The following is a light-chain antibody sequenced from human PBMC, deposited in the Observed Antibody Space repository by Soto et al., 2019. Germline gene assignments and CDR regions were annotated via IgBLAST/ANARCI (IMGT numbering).Light chain of an antibody. V-gene: IGKV1-39*01. J-gene: IGKJ4*01. CDR3: QQSYSTLPLT. Sequence: DIQMTQSPSSLSASVGDRVTITCLASQSISSYLNWYQQKPGKAPKLLIYAASSLQIGVPSRFSGSGSGTAFTLTISSLQPEDFATYYCQQSYSTLPLTFGGGTKVDIK. CDR2: AAS. CDR1: QSISSY.